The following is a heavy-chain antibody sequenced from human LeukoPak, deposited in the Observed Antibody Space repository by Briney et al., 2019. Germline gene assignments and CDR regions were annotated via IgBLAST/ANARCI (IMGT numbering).Heavy chain of an antibody. J-gene: IGHJ1*01. CDR3: ARDGSSRSLQF. CDR1: GFTFSSYW. Sequence: GGSLRLSCAASGFTFSSYWMSWVRQAPGKGLEWVANIKQDGSEKYYVDSVKGRFTISRDNSKNTLYLQMNSLRAEDTAMYYCARDGSSRSLQFRGQGTLVTVSS. CDR2: IKQDGSEK. V-gene: IGHV3-7*03.